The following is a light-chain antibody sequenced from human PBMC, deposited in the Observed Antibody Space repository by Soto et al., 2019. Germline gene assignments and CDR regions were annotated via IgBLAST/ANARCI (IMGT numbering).Light chain of an antibody. CDR1: QSVSSN. Sequence: EIVMTQSPATLSVSPGERASLSCRASQSVSSNLAWYQQKPGQAPRLLIYGASTLATGIPARFSGSGSGTEFTLTISSLQSEDFAVYYCRHYNNWPPWTFGQGTKVEIK. J-gene: IGKJ1*01. V-gene: IGKV3-15*01. CDR2: GAS. CDR3: RHYNNWPPWT.